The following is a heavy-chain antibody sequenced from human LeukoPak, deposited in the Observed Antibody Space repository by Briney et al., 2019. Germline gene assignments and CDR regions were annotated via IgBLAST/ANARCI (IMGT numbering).Heavy chain of an antibody. CDR1: GFTFSSYG. CDR3: AQGGRITMVRGVQRDHYFNY. V-gene: IGHV3-30*02. J-gene: IGHJ4*02. Sequence: GGSLRLSCAAFGFTFSSYGMHWVRQAPGKGLEWVTFIRYDGSYKYYADSVKGRFSISRDNSKNTLYLQMNSLRAEDTAVYYCAQGGRITMVRGVQRDHYFNYWGQGTLVTVSS. D-gene: IGHD3-10*01. CDR2: IRYDGSYK.